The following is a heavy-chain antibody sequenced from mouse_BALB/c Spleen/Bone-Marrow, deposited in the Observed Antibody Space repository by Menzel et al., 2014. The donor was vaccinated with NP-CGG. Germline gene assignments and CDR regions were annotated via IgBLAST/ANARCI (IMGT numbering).Heavy chain of an antibody. CDR2: IYPGDGDT. CDR3: ARSEATMILAY. CDR1: GYTFTSYW. Sequence: VKLMESGAELARPGASVKLSCKASGYTFTSYWMQWVKQRPGQGLEWIGAIYPGDGDTRYTQKFKGKATLTADKSSSTAYMQLSSLASEDSAVYYCARSEATMILAYWGQGTLVTVSA. D-gene: IGHD2-4*01. V-gene: IGHV1-87*01. J-gene: IGHJ3*01.